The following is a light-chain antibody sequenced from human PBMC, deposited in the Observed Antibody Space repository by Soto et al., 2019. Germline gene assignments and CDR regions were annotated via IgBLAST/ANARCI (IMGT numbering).Light chain of an antibody. J-gene: IGLJ1*01. CDR3: ASWDDTLNGQV. CDR1: GSNGRKIS. CDR2: SNN. Sequence: QSVLTQPPSASGTPGQTVIISCSGSGSNGRKISVNWYRQVPGTAPKLLMYSNNQRPSGVPDRFSGSKPGTSASLAISGLQSEDEADYYCASWDDTLNGQVFGTGTKVTVL. V-gene: IGLV1-44*01.